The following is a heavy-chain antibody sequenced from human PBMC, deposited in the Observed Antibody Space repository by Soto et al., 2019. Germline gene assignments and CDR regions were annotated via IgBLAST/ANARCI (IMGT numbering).Heavy chain of an antibody. D-gene: IGHD3-10*01. CDR1: GYTFSSYD. Sequence: QVQLVQSGAEVKKPGASVKVSCKASGYTFSSYDINWVRQATGQGLEWMGWMNPNSGNTGYAQKFQGSVTMTRNNSISTAYMELSSLRSEDTAVYYCARAVRFGELYSFDSWGQGTLVTVSS. V-gene: IGHV1-8*01. CDR2: MNPNSGNT. J-gene: IGHJ4*02. CDR3: ARAVRFGELYSFDS.